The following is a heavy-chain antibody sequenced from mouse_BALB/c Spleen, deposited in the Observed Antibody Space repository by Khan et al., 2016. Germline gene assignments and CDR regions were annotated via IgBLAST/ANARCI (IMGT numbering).Heavy chain of an antibody. V-gene: IGHV1-81*01. CDR1: GYTFTDYV. J-gene: IGHJ2*01. D-gene: IGHD2-1*01. CDR3: ARYGKGADY. CDR2: IYPGSGST. Sequence: QVQLQQSGPELVKPGASVKMSCKASGYTFTDYVISWVKQRTGQGLEWIGEIYPGSGSTYYNEKFKGKATLTAGKSSNTAYMQLSSLTSEDSAVYFCARYGKGADYWGQGTTLTVSS.